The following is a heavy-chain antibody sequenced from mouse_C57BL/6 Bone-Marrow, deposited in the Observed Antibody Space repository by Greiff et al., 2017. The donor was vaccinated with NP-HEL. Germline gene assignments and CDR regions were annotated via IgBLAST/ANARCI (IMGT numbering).Heavy chain of an antibody. D-gene: IGHD1-1*01. Sequence: EVQLVESGGGLVKPGGSLKLSCAASGFTFSSYAMSWVRQTPEKRLEWVATISDGGSYTYYPDNVKGRFTISRDNAKNNLYLQMSHLKSEDTAMYYCAITTVVATEYFDVWGTGTTVTVSS. CDR1: GFTFSSYA. CDR2: ISDGGSYT. J-gene: IGHJ1*03. V-gene: IGHV5-4*01. CDR3: AITTVVATEYFDV.